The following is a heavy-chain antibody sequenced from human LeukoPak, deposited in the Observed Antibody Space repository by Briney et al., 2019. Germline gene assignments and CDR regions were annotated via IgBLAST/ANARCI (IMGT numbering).Heavy chain of an antibody. V-gene: IGHV3-48*04. CDR1: GFTFSSYA. CDR3: ARAILAATAMRGPDR. Sequence: PGGSLRLSCAASGFTFSSYAMNWVRQAPGKGLEWVSYISSSSTTIYYADSVKGRFTISRDNAKNSLYLQMNSLRAEDSAVYYCARAILAATAMRGPDRWGLGTLVTVSS. J-gene: IGHJ5*02. CDR2: ISSSSTTI. D-gene: IGHD2-2*01.